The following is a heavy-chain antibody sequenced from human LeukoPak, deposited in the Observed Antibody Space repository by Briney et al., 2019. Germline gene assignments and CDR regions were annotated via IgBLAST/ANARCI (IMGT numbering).Heavy chain of an antibody. CDR2: IIPIFGTA. Sequence: GASVKVSCKASGYTFTNYGISWVRQAPGQGLEWMGGIIPIFGTANYAQKFQGRVTITADESTSTAYMELSSLRSEDTAVYYCARCPFNYYYYYMDVWGKGTTVTVSS. CDR1: GYTFTNYG. J-gene: IGHJ6*03. CDR3: ARCPFNYYYYYMDV. V-gene: IGHV1-69*13.